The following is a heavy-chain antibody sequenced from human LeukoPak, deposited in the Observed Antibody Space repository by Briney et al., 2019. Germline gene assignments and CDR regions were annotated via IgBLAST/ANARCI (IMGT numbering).Heavy chain of an antibody. CDR2: ISASGSHI. V-gene: IGHV3-21*01. J-gene: IGHJ4*02. CDR3: ARGPQFCSGGSCFGYYFDY. CDR1: GFTFSRYS. D-gene: IGHD2-15*01. Sequence: AGSLRLSRAASGFTFSRYSMNWVRQPPGKGLEWVSSISASGSHIYYADSVKGRFSISRDSARNSVYVQMSSLRAEDTAVYYCARGPQFCSGGSCFGYYFDYWGQGALVTVSS.